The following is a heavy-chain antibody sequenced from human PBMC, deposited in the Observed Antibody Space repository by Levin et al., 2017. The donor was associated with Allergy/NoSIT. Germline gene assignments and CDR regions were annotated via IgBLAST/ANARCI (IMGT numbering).Heavy chain of an antibody. J-gene: IGHJ1*01. CDR1: GFTFRSYA. CDR2: IFSNGRST. V-gene: IGHV3-64*01. CDR3: ARGEECSRTSCYVGWYYQH. Sequence: LSLPCAASGFTFRSYAMHWVRQAPGKGLEFVSAIFSNGRSTFYANSVKGRFTISRDNSKNTLYLQMGSLRAEDMAVYYCARGEECSRTSCYVGWYYQHWGQGTLVTVSS. D-gene: IGHD2-2*01.